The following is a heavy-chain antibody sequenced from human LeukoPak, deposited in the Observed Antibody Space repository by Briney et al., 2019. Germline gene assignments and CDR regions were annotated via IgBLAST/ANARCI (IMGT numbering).Heavy chain of an antibody. CDR2: VSGRGDAT. Sequence: GGSLRLSCAASGFTFNNYAMTWVRQAPGKGLEWVSAVSGRGDATYYADSVKGRFTISRDDSKNTLYLQMNSLRAEDTAVYHCAKAPPAATNYYYGMHGRAKGPRSPSP. J-gene: IGHJ6*02. V-gene: IGHV3-23*01. CDR1: GFTFNNYA. D-gene: IGHD2-15*01. CDR3: AKAPPAATNYYYGMHG.